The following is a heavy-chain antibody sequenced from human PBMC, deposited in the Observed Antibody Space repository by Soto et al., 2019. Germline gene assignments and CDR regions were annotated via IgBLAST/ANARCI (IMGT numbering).Heavy chain of an antibody. CDR3: AGWGPRYFDP. J-gene: IGHJ5*02. V-gene: IGHV4-59*01. Sequence: PSETLSLTCTVSRDSIRNYYWSWIRQPPGKRLEWIGYRYNTGSTNYSPSLRSRVTISVDTSKNQFSLKLTSLSAADTAVYYGAGWGPRYFDPWGQGIMVTVSS. CDR1: RDSIRNYY. CDR2: RYNTGST. D-gene: IGHD1-20*01.